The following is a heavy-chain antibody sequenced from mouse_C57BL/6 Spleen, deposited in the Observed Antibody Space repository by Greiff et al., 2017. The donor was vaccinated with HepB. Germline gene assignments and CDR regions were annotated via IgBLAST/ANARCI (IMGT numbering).Heavy chain of an antibody. J-gene: IGHJ4*01. CDR2: IYPGDGDT. Sequence: QVHVKQSGAELVKPGASVKISCKASGYAFSSYWMNWVKQRPGKGLEWIGQIYPGDGDTNYNGKFKGKATLTADKSSSTAYMQLSSLTSEDSAVYFCARIDYGYDWAMDYWGQGTSVTVSS. D-gene: IGHD2-2*01. CDR1: GYAFSSYW. CDR3: ARIDYGYDWAMDY. V-gene: IGHV1-80*01.